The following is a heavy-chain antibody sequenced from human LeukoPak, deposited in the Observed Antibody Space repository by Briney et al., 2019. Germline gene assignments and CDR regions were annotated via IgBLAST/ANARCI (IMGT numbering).Heavy chain of an antibody. CDR3: ARVGCDYVGAGFDY. Sequence: SVKVSCKASGGTFSSYAISWVRQAPGQGLEWMGGIIPIFGTANYAQKFQGRVTITTDESTSTAYMELSSLRSEDTAVYYCARVGCDYVGAGFDYWGQGTLVTVSS. J-gene: IGHJ4*02. D-gene: IGHD3-16*01. CDR1: GGTFSSYA. CDR2: IIPIFGTA. V-gene: IGHV1-69*05.